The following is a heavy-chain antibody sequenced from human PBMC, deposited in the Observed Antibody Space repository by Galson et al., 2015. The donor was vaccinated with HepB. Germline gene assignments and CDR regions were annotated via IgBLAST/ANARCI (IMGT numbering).Heavy chain of an antibody. Sequence: TLSLTCAVYGGSFSGYYWSWIRQHPGKGLEWIGYIYYSGSTYYNPSLKSRVTISVDTSKNQFSLKLSSVTAADTAVYYCARVFGYCSGGSCYSYFDYWGQGTLVTVSS. CDR3: ARVFGYCSGGSCYSYFDY. V-gene: IGHV4-31*11. D-gene: IGHD2-15*01. CDR1: GGSFSGYY. CDR2: IYYSGST. J-gene: IGHJ4*02.